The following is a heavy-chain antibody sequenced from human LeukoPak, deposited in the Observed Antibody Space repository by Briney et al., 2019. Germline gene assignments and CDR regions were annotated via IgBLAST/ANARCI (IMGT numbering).Heavy chain of an antibody. D-gene: IGHD2-2*01. CDR1: GFTFSSYG. CDR3: ARDPGYCSSTSCYYYYYYMDV. CDR2: ISYDGSNK. J-gene: IGHJ6*03. Sequence: GRSLTLSCAASGFTFSSYGMHWVRQAPGKGLEWVAVISYDGSNKYYADSVKGRFTISRDNSKNTLYLQMNSLRAEDTAVYYCARDPGYCSSTSCYYYYYYMDVWGKGTTVTVSS. V-gene: IGHV3-30*03.